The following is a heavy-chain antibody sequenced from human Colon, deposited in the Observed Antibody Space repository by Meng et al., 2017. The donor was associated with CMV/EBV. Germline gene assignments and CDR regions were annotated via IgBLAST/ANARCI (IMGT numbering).Heavy chain of an antibody. D-gene: IGHD3-10*01. V-gene: IGHV1-18*01. CDR3: ARISVVRGVVPYYYYGMDV. CDR1: NYTFTNYG. Sequence: ASVKVSCKGSNYTFTNYGIAWVRQVPGQGLEWMGWISAYNGHTNYAQKLKGRVTMTTDTSTSTAYMELRSLRSDDTAVYYCARISVVRGVVPYYYYGMDVWGQGTTVTVSS. CDR2: ISAYNGHT. J-gene: IGHJ6*02.